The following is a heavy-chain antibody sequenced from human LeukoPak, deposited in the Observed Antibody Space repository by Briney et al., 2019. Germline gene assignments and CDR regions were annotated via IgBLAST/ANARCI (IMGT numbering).Heavy chain of an antibody. V-gene: IGHV4-59*01. D-gene: IGHD3-10*01. CDR1: GGSISSYY. CDR3: ARDRVNYYGSSYYYYGMDV. J-gene: IGHJ6*04. Sequence: SETLSLTCTVSGGSISSYYWSWIRQPPGKGLEWIGYIYYSGSTNYNPSLKSRVTISVDTSKNQFSLKLSSVTAADTAVYYCARDRVNYYGSSYYYYGMDVWGKGTTVTVSS. CDR2: IYYSGST.